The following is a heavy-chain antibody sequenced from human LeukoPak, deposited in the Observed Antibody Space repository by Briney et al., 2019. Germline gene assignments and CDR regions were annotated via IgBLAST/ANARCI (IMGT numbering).Heavy chain of an antibody. D-gene: IGHD3-22*01. Sequence: GRSLRLSCAASGFTFSSYAMHWVRQAPGKGLEWVSSISSSSSYIYYADSVKGRFTISRDNAKNSLYLQMNSLRAEDTAVYYCARSGDYYDSSGSPDYYYHGMDVWGQGTTVTVSS. CDR3: ARSGDYYDSSGSPDYYYHGMDV. J-gene: IGHJ6*02. CDR2: ISSSSSYI. CDR1: GFTFSSYA. V-gene: IGHV3-21*01.